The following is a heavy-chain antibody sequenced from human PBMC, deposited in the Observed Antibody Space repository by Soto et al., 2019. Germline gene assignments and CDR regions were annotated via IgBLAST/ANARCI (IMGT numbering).Heavy chain of an antibody. V-gene: IGHV1-18*01. CDR3: ARDLAVGLVDY. Sequence: QVQLVQSGAEVKKPGASVKVSCKASGYTFTSYGISWVRQAPGQGLELMGWISAYNGNTKYAQKLKGRVTMTTDTSTSPAYMEVRSLRSDDTAVYYCARDLAVGLVDYWGQGTLVTVSS. J-gene: IGHJ4*02. CDR2: ISAYNGNT. CDR1: GYTFTSYG. D-gene: IGHD6-19*01.